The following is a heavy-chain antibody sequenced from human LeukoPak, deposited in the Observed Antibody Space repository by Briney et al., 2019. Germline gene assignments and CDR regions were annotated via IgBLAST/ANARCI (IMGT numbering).Heavy chain of an antibody. CDR2: ISGSGGDT. J-gene: IGHJ6*03. V-gene: IGHV3-23*01. D-gene: IGHD6-19*01. Sequence: SGGSLRLSCAASGFTFSSYGMSWVRQAPGKGLEWVSDISGSGGDTYYADSVKGRFTISRDNSKNTQYLQMNSLRAEDTAVYYCAKYSVAGSGRYMDVWGKGTTVTVSS. CDR3: AKYSVAGSGRYMDV. CDR1: GFTFSSYG.